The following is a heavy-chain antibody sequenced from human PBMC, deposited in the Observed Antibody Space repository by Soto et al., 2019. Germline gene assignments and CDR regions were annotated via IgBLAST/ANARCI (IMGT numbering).Heavy chain of an antibody. D-gene: IGHD3-9*01. V-gene: IGHV3-23*01. J-gene: IGHJ4*02. CDR2: FRGDGTGA. CDR3: AKLHQYDLLTGYLKYFDY. Sequence: PGGSLRLSCVVSGLTFSSYAMSWVRQAPGKGLEWVSAFRGDGTGAHYADSVKGRFTISRDNSKNTLYLHMNSLRAEDTAVYYCAKLHQYDLLTGYLKYFDYWGQGTLVTVSS. CDR1: GLTFSSYA.